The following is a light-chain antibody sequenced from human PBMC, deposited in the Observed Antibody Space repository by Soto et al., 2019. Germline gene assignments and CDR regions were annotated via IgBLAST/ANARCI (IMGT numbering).Light chain of an antibody. CDR2: DAS. CDR3: QQYNSYPYS. V-gene: IGKV1-5*01. CDR1: QNIDSW. Sequence: DIQVTQSPSTLSASVGDRVTISCRASQNIDSWLAWYQQKPGKAPKLLIYDASSLESGVPSRFSGSGSGTEFDLTISSLQPDDFATYYCQQYNSYPYSFGRGTKVDI. J-gene: IGKJ3*01.